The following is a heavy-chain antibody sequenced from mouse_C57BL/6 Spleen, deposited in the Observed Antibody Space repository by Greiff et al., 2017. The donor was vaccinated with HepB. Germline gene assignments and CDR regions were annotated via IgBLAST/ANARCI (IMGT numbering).Heavy chain of an antibody. V-gene: IGHV1-64*01. D-gene: IGHD3-2*02. CDR3: ARSGTAQGFAY. CDR2: IHPNSGST. Sequence: QVQLQQPGAELVKPGASVKLSCKASGYTFTSYWMHWVKQRPGQGLEWIGMIHPNSGSTNYNEKFKSKATLTVDKSSSTAYMQLSSLTSEDSAVYYCARSGTAQGFAYWGQGTLVTVSA. CDR1: GYTFTSYW. J-gene: IGHJ3*01.